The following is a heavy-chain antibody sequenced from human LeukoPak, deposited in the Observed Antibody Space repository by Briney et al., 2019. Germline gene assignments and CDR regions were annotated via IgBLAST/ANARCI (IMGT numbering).Heavy chain of an antibody. D-gene: IGHD5-24*01. CDR3: ARGGMATNKFPDAFDI. V-gene: IGHV3-21*01. Sequence: PGGSLRLSCAASGFTFSSYSMNWVRQAPGKGLEWVSSISSSSSYIYYADSVKGRFTISRDNAKNSLYLQMNSLRAEDTAVYYCARGGMATNKFPDAFDIWGQGTMVTVSS. CDR2: ISSSSSYI. CDR1: GFTFSSYS. J-gene: IGHJ3*02.